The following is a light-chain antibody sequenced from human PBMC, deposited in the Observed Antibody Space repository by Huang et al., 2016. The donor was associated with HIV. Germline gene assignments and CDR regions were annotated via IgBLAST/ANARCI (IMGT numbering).Light chain of an antibody. CDR1: QSVSYF. Sequence: EIVLTQSPATLSLSPGQRVTLSCRASQSVSYFLAWYQQKPGQAPRLLIYDASKRATGIPARFSGSGAGTDFTLTISSLEPEDFAVYYCQQRSKWPLTFGGGTKVESK. CDR3: QQRSKWPLT. J-gene: IGKJ4*01. V-gene: IGKV3-11*01. CDR2: DAS.